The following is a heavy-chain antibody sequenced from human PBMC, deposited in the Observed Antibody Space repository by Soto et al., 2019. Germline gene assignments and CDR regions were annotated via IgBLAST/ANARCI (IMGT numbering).Heavy chain of an antibody. Sequence: GGSLRLSCAASGFTFSNYAISWVRQAPGKGLEWVSSISGSGGSTYYADSVKGRFTISRDNSKNTLYLQMNSLRAEDTAVYYCATYSGNYERYGVYYGMDIWGQGTTVTVSS. J-gene: IGHJ6*02. CDR2: ISGSGGST. D-gene: IGHD1-26*01. CDR3: ATYSGNYERYGVYYGMDI. CDR1: GFTFSNYA. V-gene: IGHV3-23*01.